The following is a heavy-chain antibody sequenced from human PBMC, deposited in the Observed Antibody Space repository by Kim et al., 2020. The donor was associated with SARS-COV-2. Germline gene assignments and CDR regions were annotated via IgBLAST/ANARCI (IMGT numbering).Heavy chain of an antibody. V-gene: IGHV3-23*01. J-gene: IGHJ3*02. CDR3: AKDLLHIVVVIAIWHDAFEI. CDR2: ISGSGGST. CDR1: GFTFSSYA. Sequence: GGSLRLSCAASGFTFSSYAMSWVRQAPGKGLEWVSAISGSGGSTYYADSVKGRFTISRDNSKNTLYLQMNSLRAEDTAVYYCAKDLLHIVVVIAIWHDAFEIWGEGTTVTVSS. D-gene: IGHD2-21*01.